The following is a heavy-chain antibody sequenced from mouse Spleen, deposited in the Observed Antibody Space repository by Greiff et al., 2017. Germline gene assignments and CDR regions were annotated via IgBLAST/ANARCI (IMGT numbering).Heavy chain of an antibody. J-gene: IGHJ3*01. CDR1: GFSLTSYG. V-gene: IGHV2-6*02. CDR3: ARNEDAYYRSAWFAY. Sequence: QVQLQQSGPGLVAPSQSLSITCTVSGFSLTSYGVHWVRQPPGKGLEWLVVIWSDGSTTYNSALKSRLSISKDNSKSQVFLKMNSLQTDDTAMYYCARNEDAYYRSAWFAYWGQGTLVTVSA. CDR2: IWSDGST. D-gene: IGHD2-14*01.